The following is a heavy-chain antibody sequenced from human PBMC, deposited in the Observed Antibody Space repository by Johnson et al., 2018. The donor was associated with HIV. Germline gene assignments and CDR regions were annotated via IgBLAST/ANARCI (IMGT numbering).Heavy chain of an antibody. J-gene: IGHJ3*01. CDR2: ISWNSGSI. Sequence: VQLVESGGGFVQPGRSLRLSCAASGFTFDDYAMHWVRQAPGKGLEWVSGISWNSGSIGYADSVKGRFTISRDNSKNTLYLQMNSLGAEDTAVYYCARGRGSSWLVGHDALDVWGQGTMVTVSS. CDR3: ARGRGSSWLVGHDALDV. V-gene: IGHV3-9*01. CDR1: GFTFDDYA. D-gene: IGHD6-13*01.